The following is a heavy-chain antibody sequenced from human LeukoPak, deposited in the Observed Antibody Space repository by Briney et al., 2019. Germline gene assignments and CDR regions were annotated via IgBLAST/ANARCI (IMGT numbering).Heavy chain of an antibody. Sequence: GCLRLSCAASGFTFSNYWMSWVRQPPGQGLEWVANIKNDGSEKYYVDSVKGRLTISRDNPKNSLYLQMNSLRAEDTAVYYCARVGTAEGTLEDYWGQGTLVTVSS. D-gene: IGHD6-13*01. V-gene: IGHV3-7*01. J-gene: IGHJ4*02. CDR1: GFTFSNYW. CDR3: ARVGTAEGTLEDY. CDR2: IKNDGSEK.